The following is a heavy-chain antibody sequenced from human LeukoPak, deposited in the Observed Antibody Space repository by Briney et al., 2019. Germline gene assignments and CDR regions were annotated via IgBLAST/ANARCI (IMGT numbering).Heavy chain of an antibody. CDR1: GGSFSGYY. V-gene: IGHV4-34*01. Sequence: SETLSLTCAVYGGSFSGYYWSWIRQPPGKGLEWIGEINHSGSTNYNPSLKSRVTISVDTSKNQFSLKLSSVTAADTAVYYCARRRDIAVVRGRSDDAFDVWGQGTMVTVSS. J-gene: IGHJ3*01. CDR2: INHSGST. CDR3: ARRRDIAVVRGRSDDAFDV. D-gene: IGHD2-2*01.